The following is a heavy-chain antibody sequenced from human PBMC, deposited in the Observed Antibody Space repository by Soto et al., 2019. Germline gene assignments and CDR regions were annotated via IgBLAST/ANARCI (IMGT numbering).Heavy chain of an antibody. J-gene: IGHJ3*02. CDR3: ARDTYSSGWYGGSCDAFDI. CDR1: GYTFPSYG. V-gene: IGHV1-18*01. D-gene: IGHD6-19*01. Sequence: RASVKVSCKASGYTFPSYGISWVRQAPGQGLEWMGWISAYNGNTNYAQKLQGRVTMTTDTSTSTAYMELRSLRSDDTAVYYCARDTYSSGWYGGSCDAFDIWGQGTMVTGSS. CDR2: ISAYNGNT.